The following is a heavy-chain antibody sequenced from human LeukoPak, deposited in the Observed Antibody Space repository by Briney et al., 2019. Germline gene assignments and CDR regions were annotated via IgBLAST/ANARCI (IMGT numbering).Heavy chain of an antibody. V-gene: IGHV4-39*07. CDR2: IYYSGST. D-gene: IGHD6-19*01. Sequence: SETLSLTCTVSGGSISSSSYYWGWIRQPPGKGLEWIGSIYYSGSTNYNPSLKSRVTISVDTSKNQFSLKLSSVTAADTAVYYCARGIDSSGWSSYYYYGMDVWGQGTTVTVSS. CDR3: ARGIDSSGWSSYYYYGMDV. J-gene: IGHJ6*02. CDR1: GGSISSSSYY.